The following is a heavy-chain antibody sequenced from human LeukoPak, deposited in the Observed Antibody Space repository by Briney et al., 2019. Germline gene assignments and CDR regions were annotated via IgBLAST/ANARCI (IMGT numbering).Heavy chain of an antibody. V-gene: IGHV4-61*02. CDR1: GGSISSGSYY. CDR2: IYTSGST. D-gene: IGHD5-12*01. J-gene: IGHJ4*02. Sequence: PSETLSLTCTVSGGSISSGSYYWSWIRQPAGKGLEWIGRIYTSGSTNYNPSLKSRVTISVDKSKNQFSLKLSSVTAADTAVYYCARDLHSGSRDWGQGTLVTVSS. CDR3: ARDLHSGSRD.